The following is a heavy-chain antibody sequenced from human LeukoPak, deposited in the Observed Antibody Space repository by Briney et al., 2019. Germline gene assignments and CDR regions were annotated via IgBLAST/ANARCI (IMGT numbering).Heavy chain of an antibody. D-gene: IGHD5-12*01. CDR1: GSSITNSI. V-gene: IGHV5-51*01. CDR2: IHPGGSDT. Sequence: GESKNSSNKSAGSSITNSISGGLRPTARKRLGRIGIIHPGGSDTRYSPSLQGQLIISADKSSSTAYLQWSSLKASDTAMYYCGRLSGYDQVRFYHGMDVWGQGTTVTVSS. J-gene: IGHJ6*02. CDR3: GRLSGYDQVRFYHGMDV.